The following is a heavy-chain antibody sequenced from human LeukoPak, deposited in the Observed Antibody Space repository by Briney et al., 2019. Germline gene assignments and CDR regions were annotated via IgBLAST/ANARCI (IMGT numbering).Heavy chain of an antibody. V-gene: IGHV3-7*01. CDR3: ARERGSGALDY. CDR1: GFSLSHYW. D-gene: IGHD5-12*01. CDR2: IKQDGREK. J-gene: IGHJ4*02. Sequence: GGSLRLSYADSGFSLSHYWMSWVRQAPAKGLEWLANIKQDGREKYYVDSVKRRYTISRDNAKDSLYLQMNSLRGDDTAVYYCARERGSGALDYWRQGTLVTVSS.